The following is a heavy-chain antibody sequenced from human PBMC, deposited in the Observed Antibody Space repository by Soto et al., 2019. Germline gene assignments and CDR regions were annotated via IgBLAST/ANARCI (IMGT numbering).Heavy chain of an antibody. CDR3: ARLCITMIVVGSYGMDV. CDR2: IYYSGST. CDR1: GGSISSGGYY. V-gene: IGHV4-31*03. J-gene: IGHJ6*02. Sequence: QVQLQESGPGLVKPSQTLSLTCTVSGGSISSGGYYWSWIRQHPGKGLEWIGYIYYSGSTYYNPSLKSRVTISVDTSKNQFALKLSSVTAADTAVYYCARLCITMIVVGSYGMDVWGQGTTVTVSS. D-gene: IGHD3-22*01.